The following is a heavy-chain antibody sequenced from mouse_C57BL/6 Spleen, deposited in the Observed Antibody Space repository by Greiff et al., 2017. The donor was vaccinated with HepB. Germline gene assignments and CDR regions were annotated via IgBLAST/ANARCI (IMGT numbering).Heavy chain of an antibody. Sequence: VKLMESGPGLVQPSQSLSITCTVSGFSLTSYGVHWVRQSPGKGLEWLGVIWSGGSTDYNAAFISRLSISKDNSKSQVFFKMNSLQADDTAIYYCASSDGYYSWFAYWGQGTLVTVSA. CDR2: IWSGGST. D-gene: IGHD2-3*01. CDR1: GFSLTSYG. CDR3: ASSDGYYSWFAY. V-gene: IGHV2-2*01. J-gene: IGHJ3*01.